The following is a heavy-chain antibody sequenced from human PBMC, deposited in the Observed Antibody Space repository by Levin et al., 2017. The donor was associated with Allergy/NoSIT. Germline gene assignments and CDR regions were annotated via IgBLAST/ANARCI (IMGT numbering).Heavy chain of an antibody. CDR1: GFTFSDFY. J-gene: IGHJ4*02. Sequence: GGSLRLSCAASGFTFSDFYLAWIRQPPGKGLELLSYIRGDSTVTMYADSVKGRFSISRDNAKNTLYLQMNSLTVEDTAVYYCAREPRLLPYWGQGTLVTVSS. CDR2: IRGDSTVT. D-gene: IGHD2-21*02. CDR3: AREPRLLPY. V-gene: IGHV3-11*05.